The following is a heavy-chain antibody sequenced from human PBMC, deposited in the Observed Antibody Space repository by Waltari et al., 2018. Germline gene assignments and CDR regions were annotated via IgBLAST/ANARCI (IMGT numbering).Heavy chain of an antibody. CDR1: GYTFHSYD. D-gene: IGHD6-19*01. V-gene: IGHV1-8*01. CDR2: MNPNSCNT. CDR3: ARGRGIGNGWPKRY. J-gene: IGHJ4*02. Sequence: QVQLVQSGAEVKKPGASVKVSCKASGYTFHSYDIKWVRQATGQGLEGRGWMNPNSCNTGYAQKFQGRVTMPRNTSISTAYMELSSLRSEDTAVYYCARGRGIGNGWPKRYWGQGTLVTVSS.